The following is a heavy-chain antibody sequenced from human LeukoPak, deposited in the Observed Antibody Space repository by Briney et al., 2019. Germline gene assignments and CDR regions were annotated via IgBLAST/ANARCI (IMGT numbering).Heavy chain of an antibody. CDR3: ARTPYSGTYYGYFDY. J-gene: IGHJ4*02. Sequence: ASVKVSCKASGYTFTHYIINWVRQAPGQGLEWMGKISAYNNYTTYAQKFQGRLTITSDTSATTAYMELTTLRSEDVAVYYCARTPYSGTYYGYFDYWGQGTLLTVSS. V-gene: IGHV1-18*03. D-gene: IGHD1-26*01. CDR1: GYTFTHYI. CDR2: ISAYNNYT.